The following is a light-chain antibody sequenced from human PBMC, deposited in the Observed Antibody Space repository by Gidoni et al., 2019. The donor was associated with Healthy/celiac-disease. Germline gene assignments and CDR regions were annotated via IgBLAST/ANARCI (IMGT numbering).Light chain of an antibody. J-gene: IGLJ2*01. V-gene: IGLV2-14*01. CDR1: SSDVGGYNY. CDR2: EVS. Sequence: HSALTPPASVSGSPGPSITISCTGTSSDVGGYNYVSWYQQHPGKAPKLMSYEVSKRPSGVSNRFSGSKSGNTASLTISGLQAEDEADYYCSSYTSSSVVFGGGTKLTVL. CDR3: SSYTSSSVV.